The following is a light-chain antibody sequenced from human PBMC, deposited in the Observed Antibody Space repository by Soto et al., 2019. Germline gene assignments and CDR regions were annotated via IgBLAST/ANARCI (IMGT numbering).Light chain of an antibody. Sequence: AVRMTQSPSSLSASTGVRVTITCRASQGISSYLAWYQQKPGKAPKLLIYAASTLQSGVPSRFSGSGSGTDFTPTISCLQSEDFATYYCQQYYSYPRTFGQGTRLEIK. CDR1: QGISSY. CDR2: AAS. V-gene: IGKV1-8*01. CDR3: QQYYSYPRT. J-gene: IGKJ5*01.